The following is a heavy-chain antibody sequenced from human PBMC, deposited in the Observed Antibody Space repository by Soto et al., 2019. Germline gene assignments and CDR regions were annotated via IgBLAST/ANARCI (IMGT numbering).Heavy chain of an antibody. J-gene: IGHJ4*02. CDR3: ARDSRSTVTMFDY. CDR1: GGSVSSSY. CDR2: IYYSGST. D-gene: IGHD4-17*01. V-gene: IGHV4-59*02. Sequence: PSETLSLTCTVSGGSVSSSYWSWIRQPPGKGLEWIGYIYYSGSTNYNPSLKSRVTISVDTSKNQFSLKLSSVTAADTAVYYCARDSRSTVTMFDYWGQGTLVTVSS.